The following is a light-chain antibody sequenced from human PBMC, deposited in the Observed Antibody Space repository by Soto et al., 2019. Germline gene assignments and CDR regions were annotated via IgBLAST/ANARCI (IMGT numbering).Light chain of an antibody. CDR1: SSDVGGYDY. Sequence: QSALTQPASVSGSPGQPITISCTGTSSDVGGYDYVSWYQLHPGKAPKLMVFEVSNRPSGVSYRFSGSKSGNTASLTISGLQAEDDADYFCSSYSISTAYLFGTGTKVTVL. CDR2: EVS. CDR3: SSYSISTAYL. J-gene: IGLJ1*01. V-gene: IGLV2-14*01.